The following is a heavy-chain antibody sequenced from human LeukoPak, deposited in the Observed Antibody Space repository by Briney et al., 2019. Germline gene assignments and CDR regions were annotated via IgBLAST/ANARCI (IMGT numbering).Heavy chain of an antibody. CDR1: GGTFSSYA. J-gene: IGHJ4*02. D-gene: IGHD3-10*01. CDR3: ARARAAMVRGGPLTD. CDR2: IISIFGTA. V-gene: IGHV1-69*01. Sequence: GSSVKVSCKASGGTFSSYAISWVRQAPGQGLEWMGGIISIFGTANYAQKFQGRATITADESTSTAYMELSSLRSEDTAVYYCARARAAMVRGGPLTDWGQGTLVTVSS.